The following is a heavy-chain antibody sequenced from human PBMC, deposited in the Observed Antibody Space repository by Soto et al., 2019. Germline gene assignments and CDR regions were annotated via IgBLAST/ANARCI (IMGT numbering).Heavy chain of an antibody. CDR3: ARDLRPGGIAAAGPFDY. CDR1: GFTFSSYA. D-gene: IGHD6-13*01. V-gene: IGHV3-30-3*01. J-gene: IGHJ4*02. Sequence: GGSLRLSCAASGFTFSSYAMHWVRQAPGKGLEWVAVISYDGSNKYYADSVKGRFTISRDNSKNTLYLQMNSLRAEDTAVYYCARDLRPGGIAAAGPFDYWGQGTLVTVSS. CDR2: ISYDGSNK.